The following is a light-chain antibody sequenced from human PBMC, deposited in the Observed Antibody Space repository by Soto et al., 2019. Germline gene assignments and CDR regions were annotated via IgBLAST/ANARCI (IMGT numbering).Light chain of an antibody. Sequence: LTQPASVSGSDGQSITISCTGTSSDVGGYNYVSWYQQRPGKAPKLMIFGVSNRPSGVSNRFSGSKSDNTASLTISGLQGDDEADYYCSSYTGNSPFFVFGTGTKVTVL. CDR3: SSYTGNSPFFV. CDR1: SSDVGGYNY. J-gene: IGLJ1*01. V-gene: IGLV2-14*01. CDR2: GVS.